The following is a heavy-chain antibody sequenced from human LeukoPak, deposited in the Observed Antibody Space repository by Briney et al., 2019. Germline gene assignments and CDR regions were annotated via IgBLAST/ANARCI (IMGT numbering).Heavy chain of an antibody. CDR1: GFTFSSYS. CDR2: ISSSSSYI. Sequence: GGSLRLSCAASGFTFSSYSMKWVRQAPGKGLEWVSSISSSSSYIYYADSVKGRFTISRDNAKNSLYLQMNSLRAEDTAVYYCASRVQIVGAPFDYWGQGTLVTVSS. D-gene: IGHD1-26*01. J-gene: IGHJ4*02. CDR3: ASRVQIVGAPFDY. V-gene: IGHV3-21*01.